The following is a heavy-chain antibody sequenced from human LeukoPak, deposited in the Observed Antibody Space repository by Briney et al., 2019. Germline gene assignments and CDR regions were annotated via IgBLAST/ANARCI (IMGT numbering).Heavy chain of an antibody. D-gene: IGHD2-15*01. CDR2: INPSGGST. Sequence: ASVKLSCTASGYTFTSYYMHWVRQAPGQGLEWMGIINPSGGSTSSAQKFQGRVTMTTDMSTSKVYMELSSMRSEDTAVYYCAREGYCSGGSCYSGYYFDYWGQGTLVTVSS. CDR1: GYTFTSYY. CDR3: AREGYCSGGSCYSGYYFDY. V-gene: IGHV1-46*01. J-gene: IGHJ4*02.